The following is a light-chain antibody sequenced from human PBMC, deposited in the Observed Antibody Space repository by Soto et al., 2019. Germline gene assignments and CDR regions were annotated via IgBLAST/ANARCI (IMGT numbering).Light chain of an antibody. V-gene: IGKV1-39*01. CDR2: DSS. CDR3: QQSYSNPTWT. Sequence: DIQLTQSPSSLSASVGDRVTITCRVSQGISSYLNWYQQKPGEAPTLLVYDSSTLQSGVPSRFSGSGFGAEFTLTVSSLQPEDFATYYCQQSYSNPTWTFGQGTKVDIK. J-gene: IGKJ1*01. CDR1: QGISSY.